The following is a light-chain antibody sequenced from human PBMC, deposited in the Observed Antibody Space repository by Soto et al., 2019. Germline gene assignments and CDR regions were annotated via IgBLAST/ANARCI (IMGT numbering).Light chain of an antibody. CDR1: QSVSTF. CDR3: QQRSNWPLT. Sequence: EIVLTQSASTLSLSPGERATLSCGASQSVSTFLAWYQQKPGHAPRLLIYGASSRATGIPDRFSGSGYGTDFTLTISSLEPEDFAVYYCQQRSNWPLTFGPGTKVDIK. J-gene: IGKJ3*01. V-gene: IGKV3-11*01. CDR2: GAS.